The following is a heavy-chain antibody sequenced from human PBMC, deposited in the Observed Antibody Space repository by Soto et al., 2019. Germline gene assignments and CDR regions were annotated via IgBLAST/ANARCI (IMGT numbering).Heavy chain of an antibody. CDR2: IHNSGTT. CDR1: GGSISSGDYY. CDR3: ARGVTFGGVIAPRFDP. V-gene: IGHV4-31*03. D-gene: IGHD3-16*02. J-gene: IGHJ5*02. Sequence: PSETVSLTCTVSGGSISSGDYYWSWIRQHPGKDLEWIGYIHNSGTTYYIPPLKSRVTMSVDTSKNQLSLKVTSVTAADTAVYYCARGVTFGGVIAPRFDPWGQGTLVTVSS.